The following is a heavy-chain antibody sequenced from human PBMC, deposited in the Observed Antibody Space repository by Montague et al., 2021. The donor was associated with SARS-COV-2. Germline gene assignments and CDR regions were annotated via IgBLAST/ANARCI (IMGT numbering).Heavy chain of an antibody. CDR3: ARGYYDSSGYYATVGVH. D-gene: IGHD3-22*01. CDR1: GFTVSSNY. J-gene: IGHJ4*02. V-gene: IGHV3-66*01. CDR2: IHSGGST. Sequence: SLRLSCAASGFTVSSNYMSWVRQAPGKGLEWVSVIHSGGSTYYADSVKGRFTISRDNSKNTLYLHMNSLRAEDTAVYYCARGYYDSSGYYATVGVHWGQGTLVTVSS.